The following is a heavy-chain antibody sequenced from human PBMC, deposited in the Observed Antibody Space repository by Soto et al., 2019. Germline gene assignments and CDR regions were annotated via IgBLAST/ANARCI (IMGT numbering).Heavy chain of an antibody. Sequence: SLTCAVSGGSVNRGNYYWSWIRQAPGKGLEWIGYIYYSGTTNYNPSLMGRVTISIDKSKSQFALNLRSVTAADTAIYYCARALYGDLYNWVDPWGQGTLVTVSS. CDR1: GGSVNRGNYY. J-gene: IGHJ5*02. CDR2: IYYSGTT. CDR3: ARALYGDLYNWVDP. V-gene: IGHV4-61*01. D-gene: IGHD4-17*01.